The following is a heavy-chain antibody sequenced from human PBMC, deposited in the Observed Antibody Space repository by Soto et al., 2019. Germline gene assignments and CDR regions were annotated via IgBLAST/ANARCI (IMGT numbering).Heavy chain of an antibody. CDR1: GYSINSDAY. D-gene: IGHD3-10*01. J-gene: IGHJ4*01. CDR2: IYHSVST. V-gene: IGHV4-38-2*02. Sequence: PSETLSLTCTVSGYSINSDAYWGWIRQPPGKGLEWIASIYHSVSTFYNPSLRSRLTISIDTSKNQISLRLTAVTAADSAMYYCARKAYYASGWIKLFDSWGQGNLVTVSS. CDR3: ARKAYYASGWIKLFDS.